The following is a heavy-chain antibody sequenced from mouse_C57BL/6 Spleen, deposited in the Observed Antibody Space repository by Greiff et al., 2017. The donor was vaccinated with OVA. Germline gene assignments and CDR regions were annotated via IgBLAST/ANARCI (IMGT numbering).Heavy chain of an antibody. CDR2: ISSGSGTT. Sequence: DVMLVESGGGLVKPGGSLKLSCAASGFTFSDYGMHWVRQAPEKGLEWVAYISSGSGTTYYADPVKGRFTISRDNAKNTLFLQMTSLGSEDTAMYYCARALRYYFDYWGQGTTLTVSS. CDR3: ARALRYYFDY. V-gene: IGHV5-17*01. J-gene: IGHJ2*01. D-gene: IGHD1-1*01. CDR1: GFTFSDYG.